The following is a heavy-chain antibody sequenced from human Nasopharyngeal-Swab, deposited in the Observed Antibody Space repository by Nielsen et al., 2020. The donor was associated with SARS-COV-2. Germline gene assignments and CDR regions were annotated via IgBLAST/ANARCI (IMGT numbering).Heavy chain of an antibody. V-gene: IGHV3-20*04. D-gene: IGHD3-10*01. CDR1: GFIFDDYG. J-gene: IGHJ4*02. CDR2: IKWNGGGT. CDR3: ARDRGVAPSNYVDY. Sequence: GGSLRLSCAASGFIFDDYGMSWVRQAPGKGLEWVSAIKWNGGGTVYADSVKGRFTISRDNAKNSLFLQMNSLRVEDTAFYYCARDRGVAPSNYVDYWGQGTLVTVSS.